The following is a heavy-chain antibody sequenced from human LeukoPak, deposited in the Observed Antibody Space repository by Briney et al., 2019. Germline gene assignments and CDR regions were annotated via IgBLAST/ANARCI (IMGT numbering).Heavy chain of an antibody. Sequence: PGGSLRLSCAASGFTFSSYAMSWARQAPGKGLEWVSAISGSGGSTYYADSVKGRFTISRDNSKNTLYLQMNSLRAEDTAVYYCAKDPNVEMATIGAPGAFDIWGQGTMVTVSS. V-gene: IGHV3-23*01. CDR1: GFTFSSYA. CDR3: AKDPNVEMATIGAPGAFDI. CDR2: ISGSGGST. J-gene: IGHJ3*02. D-gene: IGHD5-24*01.